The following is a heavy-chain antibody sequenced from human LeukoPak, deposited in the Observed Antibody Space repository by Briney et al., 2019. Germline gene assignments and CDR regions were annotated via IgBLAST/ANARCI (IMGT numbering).Heavy chain of an antibody. D-gene: IGHD6-19*01. J-gene: IGHJ6*02. CDR3: ARDQGIAVAGTRDYYYGMDV. CDR1: GYTFTSYA. CDR2: INAGNGNT. Sequence: ASVKVSCKASGYTFTSYAMHWVRQAPGQRLEWMGWINAGNGNTKYSQKFQGRVTITRDTSASTAYMELSRLRSDDTAVYYCARDQGIAVAGTRDYYYGMDVWGQGTTVTVSS. V-gene: IGHV1-3*01.